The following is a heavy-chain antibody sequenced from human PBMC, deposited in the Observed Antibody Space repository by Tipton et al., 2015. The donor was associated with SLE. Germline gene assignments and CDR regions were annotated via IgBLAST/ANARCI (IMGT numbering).Heavy chain of an antibody. D-gene: IGHD3-9*01. Sequence: TLSLTCTVSCGSITSGGYYWGWVRQPPGKGLEWIGCIYYSGSTYYNPSLKSRVTISVDTSKNQFSLKLSSVTAADTAVYYCARSHYDILTGYYFPDAFDIWGQGTMVTVSS. J-gene: IGHJ3*02. CDR3: ARSHYDILTGYYFPDAFDI. CDR1: CGSITSGGYY. V-gene: IGHV4-39*01. CDR2: IYYSGST.